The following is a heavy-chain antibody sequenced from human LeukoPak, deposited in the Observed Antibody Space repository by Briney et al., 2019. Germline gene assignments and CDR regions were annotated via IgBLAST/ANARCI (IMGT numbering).Heavy chain of an antibody. CDR3: AKDGSVPPYQLPHY. Sequence: GGSLRLSCAASGFSFSTYWMSWVRQAPGKGLEWVANINQDGSEKYYVDSVKGRFTISRDNAKNSLYLQMNSLRAEDTAVYYCAKDGSVPPYQLPHYWGQGTLVTVSS. CDR2: INQDGSEK. J-gene: IGHJ4*02. D-gene: IGHD2-2*01. CDR1: GFSFSTYW. V-gene: IGHV3-7*03.